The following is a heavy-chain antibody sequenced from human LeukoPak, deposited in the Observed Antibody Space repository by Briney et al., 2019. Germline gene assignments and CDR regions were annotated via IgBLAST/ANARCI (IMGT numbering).Heavy chain of an antibody. Sequence: GGSLRLSCAASGFTFSSYEMNWVRQAPGKGLEWVSYISSSGSTIYYADSVKGRFIISRDNAKNSLYLQMNSLRAEDTAVYYCARDPTSGWPRGAFDIWGQGTMVTVSS. CDR3: ARDPTSGWPRGAFDI. CDR2: ISSSGSTI. D-gene: IGHD3-10*01. CDR1: GFTFSSYE. V-gene: IGHV3-48*03. J-gene: IGHJ3*02.